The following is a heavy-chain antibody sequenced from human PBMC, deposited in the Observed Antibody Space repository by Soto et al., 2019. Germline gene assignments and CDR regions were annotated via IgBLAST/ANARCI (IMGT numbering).Heavy chain of an antibody. CDR2: IYYSGST. J-gene: IGHJ4*02. CDR3: ARLGHYDILTGSGTPDY. Sequence: SETLSLTCTVSGGSISSYYWSWIRQPPGKGLEWIGYIYYSGSTNYNPSLKSRVTISVDTSKNQFSLKLSSVTAADTAVYYCARLGHYDILTGSGTPDYWGQGTLVTVSS. V-gene: IGHV4-59*08. CDR1: GGSISSYY. D-gene: IGHD3-9*01.